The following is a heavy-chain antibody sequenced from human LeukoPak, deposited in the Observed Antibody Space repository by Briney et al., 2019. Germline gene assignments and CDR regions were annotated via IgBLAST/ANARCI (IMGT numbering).Heavy chain of an antibody. Sequence: SVKVSCKASGGTFISYAISWVRQAPGQGLEWMGGIIPIFGTANYAQKFQGRVTITADESTSTAYMELSSLRSEDTAVYYCARGSHYYDSSGYPYYYYYYMDVWGKGTTVTVSS. CDR3: ARGSHYYDSSGYPYYYYYYMDV. J-gene: IGHJ6*03. V-gene: IGHV1-69*01. CDR2: IIPIFGTA. CDR1: GGTFISYA. D-gene: IGHD3-22*01.